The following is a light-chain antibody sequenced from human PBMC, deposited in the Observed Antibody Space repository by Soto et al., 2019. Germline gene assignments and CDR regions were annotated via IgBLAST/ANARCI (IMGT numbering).Light chain of an antibody. J-gene: IGLJ3*02. V-gene: IGLV2-14*01. CDR2: EVS. CDR1: SSDVGRYNY. CDR3: TSYTSSTTWV. Sequence: QSALPQPASVSGSPGQSITISCTGTSSDVGRYNYVSWYQQHPGKAPKRMIYEVSNRPSGVSHRFSASKSGNTVSLTISGLQAEDEADDYCTSYTSSTTWVFGGGTKLTVL.